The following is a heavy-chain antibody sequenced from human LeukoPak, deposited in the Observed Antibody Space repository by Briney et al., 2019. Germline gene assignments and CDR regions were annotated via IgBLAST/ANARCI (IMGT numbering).Heavy chain of an antibody. CDR1: GGSISSYY. Sequence: PSETLSLTCTVSGGSISSYYWSWIRQPPGKGLEWIGYIYYSGSTNYNPSPKSRVTISVDTSKNQFSLKLSSVTAADTAVYYCARNGDIVLMVYGAWSYWGQGTLVTVSS. J-gene: IGHJ4*02. V-gene: IGHV4-59*08. CDR2: IYYSGST. D-gene: IGHD2-8*01. CDR3: ARNGDIVLMVYGAWSY.